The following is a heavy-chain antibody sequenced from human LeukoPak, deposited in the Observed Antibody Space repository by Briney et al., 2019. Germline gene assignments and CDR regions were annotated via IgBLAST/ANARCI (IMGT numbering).Heavy chain of an antibody. CDR3: ARVHYYFDY. V-gene: IGHV3-30*02. J-gene: IGHJ4*02. CDR1: GFTFSSFG. Sequence: GGSLRLSCAASGFTFSSFGTHWVRQAPGKGLAWVAFLGHEGTNKYYAESVKGRFTISRDDSKNTLFLQMDSLRPEDTAVYYCARVHYYFDYWGQGTLVTVSS. CDR2: LGHEGTNK.